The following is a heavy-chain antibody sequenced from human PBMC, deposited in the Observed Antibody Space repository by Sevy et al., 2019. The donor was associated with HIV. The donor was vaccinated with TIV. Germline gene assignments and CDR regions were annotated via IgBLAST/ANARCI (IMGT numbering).Heavy chain of an antibody. CDR2: IKAKPDGGTT. Sequence: GGSLRLSCVASGFTFTYAWMNWVRQAPGKGLEWVGRIKAKPDGGTTDYAAPVKGRFTITRDDSRNMLYLQMNSLKTEDTAVYYCATDPIIVLLVTDGVDVWGQGTTVTVSS. D-gene: IGHD2-8*02. V-gene: IGHV3-15*01. CDR1: GFTFTYAW. J-gene: IGHJ6*02. CDR3: ATDPIIVLLVTDGVDV.